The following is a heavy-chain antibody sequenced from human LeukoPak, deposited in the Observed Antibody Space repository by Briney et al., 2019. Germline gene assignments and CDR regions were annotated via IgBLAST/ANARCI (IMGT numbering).Heavy chain of an antibody. CDR1: GYTFTSYG. D-gene: IGHD1-7*01. CDR3: ARDTDGELRFDP. Sequence: SVKVSCKASGYTFTSYGISWVRQAPGQGLEWMGGIIPIFGTANYAQKFQGRVTITADESTSTAYMELSSLRSEDTAVYYCARDTDGELRFDPWGQGTLVTVSS. CDR2: IIPIFGTA. V-gene: IGHV1-69*13. J-gene: IGHJ5*02.